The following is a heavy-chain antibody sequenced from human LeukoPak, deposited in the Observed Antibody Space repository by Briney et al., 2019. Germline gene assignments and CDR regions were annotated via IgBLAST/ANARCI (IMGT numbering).Heavy chain of an antibody. J-gene: IGHJ4*02. D-gene: IGHD6-19*01. CDR2: IYYSGST. V-gene: IGHV4-39*02. Sequence: SETLSLTCTVSGGSISSSSYYWGWIRQPPGKGLEWIGSIYYSGSTYYNPSLKSRVTISGDTSKNQFSLKLSSVTAADTAVYYCAREDIRLDYFDYWGQGTLVTVSS. CDR3: AREDIRLDYFDY. CDR1: GGSISSSSYY.